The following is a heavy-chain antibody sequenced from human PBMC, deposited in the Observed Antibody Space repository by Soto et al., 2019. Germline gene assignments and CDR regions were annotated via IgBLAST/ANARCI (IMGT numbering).Heavy chain of an antibody. Sequence: GGSLRLSWAASGFSFSSYSMYWGRQPPGKGLECVSSISSNSSYIYYADSVKGRFTIARDNAKNSMYLQMNSLRAEDTAVYYCARDGSRIAAASFDYWGQGTLVTVSS. J-gene: IGHJ4*02. CDR2: ISSNSSYI. CDR1: GFSFSSYS. V-gene: IGHV3-21*01. CDR3: ARDGSRIAAASFDY. D-gene: IGHD6-6*01.